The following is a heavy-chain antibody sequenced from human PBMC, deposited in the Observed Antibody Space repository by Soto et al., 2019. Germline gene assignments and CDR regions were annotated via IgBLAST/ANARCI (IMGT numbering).Heavy chain of an antibody. D-gene: IGHD3-3*01. CDR1: GGSISSGGYY. J-gene: IGHJ5*02. CDR3: ARYYYDFWSGYWNNWFDP. CDR2: IYYSGST. V-gene: IGHV4-31*03. Sequence: LALTCTVSGGSISSGGYYWSWIRQHPGKGLEWIGYIYYSGSTYYNPSLKSRVTISVDTSKNQFSLKLSSVTAADTAVYYCARYYYDFWSGYWNNWFDPWGQGTLVTVSS.